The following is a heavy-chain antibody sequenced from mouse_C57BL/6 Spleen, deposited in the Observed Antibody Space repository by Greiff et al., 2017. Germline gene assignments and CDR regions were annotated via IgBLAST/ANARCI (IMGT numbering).Heavy chain of an antibody. CDR3: ARAGYYGSSPWFAY. J-gene: IGHJ3*01. V-gene: IGHV1-72*01. D-gene: IGHD1-1*01. Sequence: QVQLQQPGAELVKPGASVKLSCKASGYTFTSYWMHWVKQRPGRGLEWIGRIDPSSGGTKYNEKFKSKATLTVDKPSSTAYMQLSSLTSEDSAVYYCARAGYYGSSPWFAYWGQGTLVTVSA. CDR1: GYTFTSYW. CDR2: IDPSSGGT.